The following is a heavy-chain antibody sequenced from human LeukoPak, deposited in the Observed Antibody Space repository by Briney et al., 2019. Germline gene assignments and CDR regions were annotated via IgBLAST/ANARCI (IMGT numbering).Heavy chain of an antibody. CDR2: INHSGST. CDR3: ARGRRLRYCSGGSCVKRSDKNWFDP. V-gene: IGHV4-34*01. J-gene: IGHJ5*02. CDR1: GGSFSGYY. D-gene: IGHD2-15*01. Sequence: KTSETLSLTCAVYGGSFSGYYWSWIRQPPGKGLEWIGEINHSGSTNYNPSLKSRVTISVDTSKNQFSLKLSSVTAADTAVYYCARGRRLRYCSGGSCVKRSDKNWFDPWGQGTLVTVSS.